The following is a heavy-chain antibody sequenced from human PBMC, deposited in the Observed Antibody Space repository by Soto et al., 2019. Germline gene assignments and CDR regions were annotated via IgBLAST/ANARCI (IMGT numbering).Heavy chain of an antibody. Sequence: SQRLSLTCAICGDGVSSYSAAWNWIRQSPSGGLEWLGRTYYRSRFFSDYAESVKSRIIINPDTSKNQFSLQLKSVTPEDTAVYYCVRDRYSSSGWFDPWGQGTPVTVSS. J-gene: IGHJ5*02. CDR3: VRDRYSSSGWFDP. D-gene: IGHD3-10*01. V-gene: IGHV6-1*01. CDR2: TYYRSRFFS. CDR1: GDGVSSYSAA.